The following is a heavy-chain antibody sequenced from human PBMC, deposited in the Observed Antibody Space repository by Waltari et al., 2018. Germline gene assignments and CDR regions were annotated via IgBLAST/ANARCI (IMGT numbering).Heavy chain of an antibody. Sequence: EVQLLESGGGLVQPGGSLRLSCAASGFTFSSYAMSWVRQAPGEGLEWVSAISGSGGSTYYADSVKGRFTISRDNSKNTLYLQMNSLRAEDTAVYYCAKRYSSGWYYFDYWGQGTLVTVSS. CDR1: GFTFSSYA. D-gene: IGHD6-19*01. V-gene: IGHV3-23*01. CDR2: ISGSGGST. J-gene: IGHJ4*02. CDR3: AKRYSSGWYYFDY.